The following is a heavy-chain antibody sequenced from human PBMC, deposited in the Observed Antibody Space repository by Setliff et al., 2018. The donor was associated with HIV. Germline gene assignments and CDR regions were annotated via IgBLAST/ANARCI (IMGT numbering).Heavy chain of an antibody. J-gene: IGHJ3*02. CDR2: ISSSSSYI. CDR1: GFTFSSYS. V-gene: IGHV3-21*01. Sequence: PGESLKISCAASGFTFSSYSMNWVRQAPGKGLEWVSSISSSSSYIYYADSVKGRFTISRDNAKNSLYLQMNSLRAEDTAVYYCARDMRSESYPGAFDIWGQGTMVTVSS. D-gene: IGHD1-26*01. CDR3: ARDMRSESYPGAFDI.